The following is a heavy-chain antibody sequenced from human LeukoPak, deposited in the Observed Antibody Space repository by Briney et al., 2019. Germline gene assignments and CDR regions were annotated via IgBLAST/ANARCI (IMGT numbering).Heavy chain of an antibody. D-gene: IGHD4/OR15-4a*01. CDR3: AKPQSGLGDYRGRYFDY. CDR2: ISGSGGST. V-gene: IGHV3-23*01. CDR1: GFTFSSYA. Sequence: QPGGSLRLSCAASGFTFSSYAMSWVRQAPGKGLEWVSAISGSGGSTYYADSVKGRFTISRDNSKNALYLQMNSLRAEDAAVYYCAKPQSGLGDYRGRYFDYWGQGTLVTVSS. J-gene: IGHJ4*02.